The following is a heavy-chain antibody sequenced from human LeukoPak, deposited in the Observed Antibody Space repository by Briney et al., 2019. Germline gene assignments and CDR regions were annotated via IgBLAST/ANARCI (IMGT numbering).Heavy chain of an antibody. CDR2: MNPNSGNT. J-gene: IGHJ6*02. D-gene: IGHD6-13*01. Sequence: ASVKVSCTASGYTFTSYDINWVRQATGQGLEWMGWMNPNSGNTGYAQKFQGRGTITRNTSISTAYMELSSLRSEDTAVYYCARGMPRLAAAVPYYYYYYGMDVWGQGTTVTVSS. CDR3: ARGMPRLAAAVPYYYYYYGMDV. V-gene: IGHV1-8*01. CDR1: GYTFTSYD.